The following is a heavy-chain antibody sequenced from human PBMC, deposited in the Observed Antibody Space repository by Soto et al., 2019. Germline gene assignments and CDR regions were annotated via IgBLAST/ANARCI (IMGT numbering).Heavy chain of an antibody. J-gene: IGHJ4*02. D-gene: IGHD3-10*01. CDR1: GFTFSTYA. Sequence: GGSLRLSCAASGFTFSTYAMHWVRQAPGKGLEWVSGFSGGGGGAYYADSVKGRFTISRDNSKNTLSLQMRSLRAEDTAVYYCAKSTSATYYRGVSDYWGQGTLVTVSS. CDR3: AKSTSATYYRGVSDY. V-gene: IGHV3-23*01. CDR2: FSGGGGGA.